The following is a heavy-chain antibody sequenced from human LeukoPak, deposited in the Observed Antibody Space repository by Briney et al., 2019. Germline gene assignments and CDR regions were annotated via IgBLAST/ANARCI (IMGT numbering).Heavy chain of an antibody. CDR1: GGSISSGGYY. Sequence: SQTLSLTCTVSGGSISSGGYYWSWIRQPPGKGLEWIGYIYYSGSTNYNPSLKSRVTISVDTSKNQFSLKLSSVTAADTAVYYCATSPVGYCSGGSCPYGMDVWAKGPRSPSP. V-gene: IGHV4-61*08. CDR2: IYYSGST. D-gene: IGHD2-15*01. CDR3: ATSPVGYCSGGSCPYGMDV. J-gene: IGHJ6*02.